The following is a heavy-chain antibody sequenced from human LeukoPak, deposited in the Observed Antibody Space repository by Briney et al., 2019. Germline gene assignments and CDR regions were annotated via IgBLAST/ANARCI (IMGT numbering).Heavy chain of an antibody. D-gene: IGHD3-10*01. CDR1: GYTFTGYY. V-gene: IGHV1-2*06. CDR2: INPNSGGT. Sequence: ASVKVSCKASGYTFTGYYMHWVRQAPGQGLEWMGRINPNSGGTNYAQKFQGRVTMTRDTSISTAYMELSRLRSDDTAVYYCARDPPYGSGSYYAVWGQGTLVTVSS. J-gene: IGHJ4*02. CDR3: ARDPPYGSGSYYAV.